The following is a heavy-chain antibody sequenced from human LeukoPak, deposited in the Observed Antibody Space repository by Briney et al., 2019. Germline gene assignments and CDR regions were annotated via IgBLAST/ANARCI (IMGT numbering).Heavy chain of an antibody. CDR1: GFTFTSSA. V-gene: IGHV1-58*02. Sequence: SVKVSCKASGFTFTSSAMQWVRQARGQRLEWIGWIVVGSGNTNYAQKFQERVTITRDMSTSTAYMELSSLRSEDTAVYYCAADLVGEMAESTNYYYYGMDVWGQGTTVTVSS. CDR2: IVVGSGNT. CDR3: AADLVGEMAESTNYYYYGMDV. J-gene: IGHJ6*02. D-gene: IGHD5-24*01.